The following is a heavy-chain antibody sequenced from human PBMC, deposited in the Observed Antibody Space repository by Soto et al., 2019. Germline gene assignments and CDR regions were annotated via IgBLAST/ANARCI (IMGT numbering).Heavy chain of an antibody. CDR3: ATDRYSYGHFDY. J-gene: IGHJ4*02. CDR1: GFTFSSYG. CDR2: ISYDGSNK. V-gene: IGHV3-30*03. Sequence: QVQLVESGGGVVQPGRSLRLSCAASGFTFSSYGMHWVRQAPGKGLEWVAVISYDGSNKYYADSVKGRFTISRDNSKKTLNLKMNSLRAEDTAVYYCATDRYSYGHFDYWGQGTLVTVSS. D-gene: IGHD5-18*01.